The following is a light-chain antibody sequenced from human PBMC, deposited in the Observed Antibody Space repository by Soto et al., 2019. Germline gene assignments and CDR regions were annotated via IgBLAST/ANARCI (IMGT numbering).Light chain of an antibody. CDR3: KKYYDTHST. J-gene: IGKJ1*01. CDR1: QSVFYSSNNNNY. V-gene: IGKV4-1*01. Sequence: DVVMTQAPDSLALSLGESATINGKSSQSVFYSSNNNNYIAWYQQKQGQPPKMIIYWEYTRESGVPDRFSGSGSGTDFTITIRSLQDEDVATYYCKKYYDTHSTCGQGNKVDIK. CDR2: WEY.